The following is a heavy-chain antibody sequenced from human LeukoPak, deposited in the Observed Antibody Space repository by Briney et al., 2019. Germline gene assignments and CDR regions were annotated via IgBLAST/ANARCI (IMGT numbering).Heavy chain of an antibody. V-gene: IGHV1-46*01. Sequence: GESLKISCKASGYTFTSNYIHWVRQAPGQGLEWMGMIYPRDGSTSYAQKFQGRVTVTRDTSTSTVHMELSGLRSEDTAVYYCARDQEGFDYWGQGTLVTVSS. CDR2: IYPRDGST. CDR3: ARDQEGFDY. J-gene: IGHJ4*02. CDR1: GYTFTSNY.